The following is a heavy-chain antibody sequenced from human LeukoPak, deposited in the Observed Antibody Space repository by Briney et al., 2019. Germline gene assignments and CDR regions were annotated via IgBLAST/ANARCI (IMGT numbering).Heavy chain of an antibody. CDR1: GGSISSGGYY. CDR3: ARRWGYSRSPHFDH. CDR2: IYYSGST. Sequence: SETLSLTCTVSGGSISSGGYYWSWIRQHPGKGLEWIGYIYYSGSTYYNPSLKSRVTISVDTSKNQFSLKLSSVTAADTAVYYCARRWGYSRSPHFDHWGQGTLVTVSS. V-gene: IGHV4-31*03. J-gene: IGHJ4*02. D-gene: IGHD6-13*01.